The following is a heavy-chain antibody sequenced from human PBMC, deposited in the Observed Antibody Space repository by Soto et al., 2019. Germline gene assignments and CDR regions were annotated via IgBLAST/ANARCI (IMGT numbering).Heavy chain of an antibody. V-gene: IGHV3-23*01. D-gene: IGHD7-27*01. CDR3: AKGWGSTRSFDY. Sequence: PGGSLRLSCAPSGFSFTNYAMSWVRQAPGKGLEWVSAISSSGGTTNYADSVKGRFTISRDNSKNTLYLQMNSLRAEDTALYYCAKGWGSTRSFDYWGQGTLVTVSS. J-gene: IGHJ4*02. CDR2: ISSSGGTT. CDR1: GFSFTNYA.